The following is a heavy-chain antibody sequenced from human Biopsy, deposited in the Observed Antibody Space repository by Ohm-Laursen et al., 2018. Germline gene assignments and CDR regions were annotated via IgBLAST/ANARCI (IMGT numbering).Heavy chain of an antibody. Sequence: GASVKVSCKASGGTFSSDIFAWVRQAPGQRPEWMGDVMPFFGTAQYAPKLQGRVSMTADKTTYTAYMELTSLTSEDTAVYFCARHCYDTSGYNWFDPWGQGTLVTVSS. CDR1: GGTFSSDI. D-gene: IGHD3-22*01. CDR2: VMPFFGTA. V-gene: IGHV1-69*06. CDR3: ARHCYDTSGYNWFDP. J-gene: IGHJ5*02.